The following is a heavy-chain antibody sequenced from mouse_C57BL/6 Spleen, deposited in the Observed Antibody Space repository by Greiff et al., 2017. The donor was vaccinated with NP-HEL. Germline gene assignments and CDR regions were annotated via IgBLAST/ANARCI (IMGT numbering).Heavy chain of an antibody. D-gene: IGHD2-5*01. CDR3: ARWKASNSYYFDY. CDR2: IYPGDGDT. J-gene: IGHJ2*01. CDR1: GYAFSSSW. V-gene: IGHV1-82*01. Sequence: QVQLQQSGPELVKPGASVKISCKASGYAFSSSWMNWVKQRPGKGLEWIGRIYPGDGDTNYNGKFKGKATLTADKSSSTAYMQLSSLTSEDSAVYFCARWKASNSYYFDYWGQGTTLTVSS.